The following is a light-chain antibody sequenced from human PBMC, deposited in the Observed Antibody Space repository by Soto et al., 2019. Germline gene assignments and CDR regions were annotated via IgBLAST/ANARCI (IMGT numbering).Light chain of an antibody. CDR3: QQYGSSGT. V-gene: IGKV3-20*01. J-gene: IGKJ1*01. CDR2: GAS. Sequence: EVVLTQSPATLSLSPGEGATLSCRASQSIGNYLAWYQQKPGQAPRLLIYGASNRATGIPDRFSGSGSGTDSTLTISRLEPEDFAVYYCQQYGSSGTFGQGTKVDIK. CDR1: QSIGNY.